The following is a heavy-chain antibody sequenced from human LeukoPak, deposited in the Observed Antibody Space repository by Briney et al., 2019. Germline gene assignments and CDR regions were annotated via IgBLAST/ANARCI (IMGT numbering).Heavy chain of an antibody. V-gene: IGHV1-69*13. D-gene: IGHD3-22*01. Sequence: ASVTVSCKASGGTFSSYAISWVRQAPGQGLEWMGGIIPIFGTANYAQKFQGRVTITADESTGTAYMELSSLRSEDTAVYYCARAIPLGYDSSGYYYDYWGQGTLVTVSS. CDR3: ARAIPLGYDSSGYYYDY. CDR1: GGTFSSYA. J-gene: IGHJ4*02. CDR2: IIPIFGTA.